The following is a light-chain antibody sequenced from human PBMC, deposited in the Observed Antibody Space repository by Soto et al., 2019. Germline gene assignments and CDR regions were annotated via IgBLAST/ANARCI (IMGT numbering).Light chain of an antibody. J-gene: IGKJ3*01. CDR3: QQYRSSLPIT. Sequence: EIVLTQSPGTLSLSPGERATLSCRASQTVNNNYLAWYQQRPGQAPRLLIYGASTRATGIPDRFSGSGSGTDFALIISRLEPDDFAVYYCQQYRSSLPITFGPGTKVDF. CDR1: QTVNNNY. CDR2: GAS. V-gene: IGKV3-20*01.